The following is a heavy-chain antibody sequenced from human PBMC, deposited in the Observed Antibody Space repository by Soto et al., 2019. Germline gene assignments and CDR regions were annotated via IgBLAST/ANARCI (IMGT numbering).Heavy chain of an antibody. V-gene: IGHV3-30-3*01. D-gene: IGHD2-2*01. CDR3: VAADQYYAMGV. Sequence: QVQLVESVRGVVQPGRSLRVSCAASGITISNYFMYWVRQAPGKGLEWVAAISYDGSNKHYSDSVKGRFTISRDNSKNTLYLQMNSLRDEDTAVYYCVAADQYYAMGVWGQGTTVAVSS. CDR1: GITISNYF. CDR2: ISYDGSNK. J-gene: IGHJ6*02.